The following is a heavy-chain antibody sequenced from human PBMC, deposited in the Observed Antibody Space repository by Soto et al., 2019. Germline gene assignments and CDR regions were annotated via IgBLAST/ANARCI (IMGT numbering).Heavy chain of an antibody. CDR3: AIRTDYGDLYFDY. CDR1: GGTFNTYV. V-gene: IGHV1-69*02. CDR2: IIPMLGIA. J-gene: IGHJ4*02. D-gene: IGHD4-17*01. Sequence: QVQLVQSGAEVKKPGSSVKVSCKASGGTFNTYVISWVRQAPGQGLEWMGRIIPMLGIANYAQKFQGRVTITADKSPRTAYMQLSSLRSEDRAVYYCAIRTDYGDLYFDYWGQGTLVIVSS.